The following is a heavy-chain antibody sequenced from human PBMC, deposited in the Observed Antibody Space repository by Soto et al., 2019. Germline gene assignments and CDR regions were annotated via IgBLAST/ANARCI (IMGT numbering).Heavy chain of an antibody. CDR1: GFTIRNYA. D-gene: IGHD5-12*01. CDR2: ISGSSDRT. V-gene: IGHV3-23*01. J-gene: IGHJ3*01. CDR3: EGSWT. Sequence: EVQVLESGGDLVQPGGSLRLSCAASGFTIRNYAMSWVRQAPGKAREWVSGISGSSDRTYYADSVKGRFTISKDTSSNTLYLEMNSLRVEDTAVYHCEGSWTWGQGTMVTVSS.